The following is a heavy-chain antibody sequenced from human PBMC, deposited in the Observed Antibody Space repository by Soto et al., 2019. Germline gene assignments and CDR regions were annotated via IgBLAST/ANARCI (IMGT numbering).Heavy chain of an antibody. Sequence: GASVKVSCKASGGTLSNYAISWVRQAPGQGLEWMGGIIPIFGTANYAQKFQGRVTITADESTSTAYMELSSLRSEDTAVYYCARGGRAAAETLYYYYGMDVWGQGTTVTVSS. J-gene: IGHJ6*02. CDR3: ARGGRAAAETLYYYYGMDV. CDR1: GGTLSNYA. V-gene: IGHV1-69*13. CDR2: IIPIFGTA. D-gene: IGHD6-13*01.